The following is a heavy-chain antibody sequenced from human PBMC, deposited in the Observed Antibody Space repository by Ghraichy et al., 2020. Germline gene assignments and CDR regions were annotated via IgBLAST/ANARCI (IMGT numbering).Heavy chain of an antibody. CDR3: ARLNPKPYCSGGSCYLGSRSYYYYGMDV. CDR1: GGSFSGYY. D-gene: IGHD2-15*01. CDR2: INHSGST. V-gene: IGHV4-34*01. J-gene: IGHJ6*02. Sequence: SETLSLTCAVYGGSFSGYYWSWIRQPPGKGLEWIGEINHSGSTNYNPSLKSRVTISVDTSKNQFSLKLSSVTAADTAVYYCARLNPKPYCSGGSCYLGSRSYYYYGMDVWGQGTTVTVSS.